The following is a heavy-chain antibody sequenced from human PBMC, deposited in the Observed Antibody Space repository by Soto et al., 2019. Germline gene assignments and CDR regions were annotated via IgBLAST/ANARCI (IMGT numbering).Heavy chain of an antibody. V-gene: IGHV3-23*01. CDR1: GFAFSNYA. CDR3: ARFWHHYDTKESPPVFWEA. D-gene: IGHD3-22*01. CDR2: IGGGGGST. J-gene: IGHJ5*02. Sequence: EVQLLESGGGLVQPGGSLRLSCAASGFAFSNYAMTWVRQAPGKRLEWVSVIGGGGGSTYYADSVKGQFTISRDNSKNTLYLQMNSLRADDTALYFCARFWHHYDTKESPPVFWEAWGQGTLVTVSS.